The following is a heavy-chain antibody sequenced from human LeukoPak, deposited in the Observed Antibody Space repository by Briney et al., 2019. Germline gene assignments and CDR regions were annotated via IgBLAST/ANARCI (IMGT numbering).Heavy chain of an antibody. CDR3: ARVGQLWHRTAFDI. Sequence: PSETLSLTCTVSGGSISSSSYYWGWIRQPPGKGLEWIGSIYYSGSTYYNPSLKSRVTISVDTSKNQFSLKLSSVTAADTAVYYCARVGQLWHRTAFDIWGQGTMVTVSS. CDR2: IYYSGST. CDR1: GGSISSSSYY. J-gene: IGHJ3*02. V-gene: IGHV4-39*01. D-gene: IGHD5-18*01.